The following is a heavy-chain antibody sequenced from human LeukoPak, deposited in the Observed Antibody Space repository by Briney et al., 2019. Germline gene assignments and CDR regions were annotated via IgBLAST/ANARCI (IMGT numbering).Heavy chain of an antibody. V-gene: IGHV4-34*01. D-gene: IGHD6-13*01. Sequence: SETLSLTCAVSGGSFSGYYWSWIRQPPGKGLEWIGEINHSGSTNYNPSLKSRVTISVDTSKNQFSLKLSSVTAADTAVYYCARDRYSSSWYLGYYYYYMDVWGKGTTVTVSS. CDR2: INHSGST. J-gene: IGHJ6*03. CDR3: ARDRYSSSWYLGYYYYYMDV. CDR1: GGSFSGYY.